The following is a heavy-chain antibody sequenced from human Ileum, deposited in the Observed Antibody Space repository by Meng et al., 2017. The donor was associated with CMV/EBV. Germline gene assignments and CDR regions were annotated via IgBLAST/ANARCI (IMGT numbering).Heavy chain of an antibody. J-gene: IGHJ4*02. Sequence: CAASGFTFSNYAMSWVRQAPGKGLEWVSSISGSGITTYYADSVKGRFTISRDNSRDTLYLDMNSLRAEDTALYYCAKDQGFSAASGGDQGTLVTVSS. V-gene: IGHV3-23*01. CDR1: GFTFSNYA. CDR2: ISGSGITT. CDR3: AKDQGFSAASG. D-gene: IGHD6-13*01.